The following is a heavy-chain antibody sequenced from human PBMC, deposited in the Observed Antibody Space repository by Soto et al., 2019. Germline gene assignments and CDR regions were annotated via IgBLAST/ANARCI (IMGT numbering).Heavy chain of an antibody. CDR3: ARQIYDSDTGPNFQYYFDS. CDR1: GYSFAGYW. V-gene: IGHV5-10-1*01. D-gene: IGHD3-22*01. J-gene: IGHJ4*02. CDR2: IDPSDSQT. Sequence: GESLKISCKGSGYSFAGYWITWVRQKPGKGLEWMGRIDPSDSQTYYSPSFRGHVTISVTKSITTVFLQWSSLRASDTSMYYCARQIYDSDTGPNFQYYFDSWGQGTPVTVSS.